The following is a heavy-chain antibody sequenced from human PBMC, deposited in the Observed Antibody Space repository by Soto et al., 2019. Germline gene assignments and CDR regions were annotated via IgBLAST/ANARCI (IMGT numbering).Heavy chain of an antibody. J-gene: IGHJ4*02. Sequence: QVQLVESGGGVVQPGRSLRLSCAASGFSFRSYAMHWVRQAPGKGLEWVAVMSYDGSDKDYADSVKGRFTISRDNSKNTPYLQMSSLSAEDTAVYYCARARLDTPALEYWGQGTLVTVSS. CDR2: MSYDGSDK. V-gene: IGHV3-30-3*01. CDR1: GFSFRSYA. CDR3: ARARLDTPALEY. D-gene: IGHD3-16*01.